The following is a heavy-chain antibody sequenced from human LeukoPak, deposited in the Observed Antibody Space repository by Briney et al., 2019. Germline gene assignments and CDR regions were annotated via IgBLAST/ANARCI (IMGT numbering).Heavy chain of an antibody. CDR2: IYYSGST. Sequence: SETLSLTCTVSGGSISSDDYYWSWIRQPPGKGLEWIGYIYYSGSTYYNPSLKSRVTISVDTSKNQFSLKLSSVTAADTAVYYCARIDSSSSPNYFDYWGQGTLVTVSS. D-gene: IGHD6-6*01. V-gene: IGHV4-30-4*01. CDR1: GGSISSDDYY. J-gene: IGHJ4*02. CDR3: ARIDSSSSPNYFDY.